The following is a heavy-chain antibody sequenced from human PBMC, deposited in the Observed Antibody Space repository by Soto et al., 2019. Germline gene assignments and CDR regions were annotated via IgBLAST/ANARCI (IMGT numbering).Heavy chain of an antibody. CDR3: ARRQQQLVLIDY. V-gene: IGHV4-39*01. CDR2: IYYSGST. CDR1: GGSISSSSYY. J-gene: IGHJ4*02. D-gene: IGHD6-13*01. Sequence: QLQLQESGPGLVKPSETLSLTCTVSGGSISSSSYYWGWIRQPPGKGLEWIGSIYYSGSTYYNPSLKSRVTISVDTSKNQCSLKLSSVTAADTAVYYCARRQQQLVLIDYWGQGTLVTVSS.